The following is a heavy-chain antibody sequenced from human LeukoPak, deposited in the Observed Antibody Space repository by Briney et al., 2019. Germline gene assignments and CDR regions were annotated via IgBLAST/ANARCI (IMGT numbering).Heavy chain of an antibody. CDR3: ARVGLLWFGELLWFDP. CDR2: ISAYNGNT. V-gene: IGHV1-18*01. J-gene: IGHJ5*02. CDR1: GYTFTSYG. Sequence: ASVEVSCKASGYTFTSYGISWVRQAPGQGLEWMGWISAYNGNTNYAQKLQGRVTMTTDTSTSTAYMELRSLRSDDTAVYYCARVGLLWFGELLWFDPWGQGTLVTVSS. D-gene: IGHD3-10*01.